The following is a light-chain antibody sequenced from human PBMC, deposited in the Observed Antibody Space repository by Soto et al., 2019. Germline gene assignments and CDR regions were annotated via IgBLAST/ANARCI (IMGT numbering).Light chain of an antibody. J-gene: IGLJ1*01. CDR1: SSDVGGYKY. CDR2: EVS. V-gene: IGLV2-14*01. CDR3: HSYTSSSTDV. Sequence: QSVLTQPASVSGSPGQSITISCTGTSSDVGGYKYVSWYQQHPGKAPKLMIYEVSDRPSGISNRFSGSKSGNTASLTISGLQAEDEADYYCHSYTSSSTDVFGTGTKLTVL.